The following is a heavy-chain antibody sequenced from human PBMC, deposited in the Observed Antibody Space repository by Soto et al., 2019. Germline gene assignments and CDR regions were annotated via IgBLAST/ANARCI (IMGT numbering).Heavy chain of an antibody. CDR2: IYSGGST. J-gene: IGHJ3*02. D-gene: IGHD5-12*01. CDR1: GFTVSSNY. Sequence: GGSLRLSCAASGFTVSSNYMSWVRQAPGKGLEWVSVIYSGGSTYYADSVKGRFTISRDNSKNTLYLQMNSLRAEDTAVYYCARDMDIGEDAFDIWGQGTMVTVSS. V-gene: IGHV3-66*01. CDR3: ARDMDIGEDAFDI.